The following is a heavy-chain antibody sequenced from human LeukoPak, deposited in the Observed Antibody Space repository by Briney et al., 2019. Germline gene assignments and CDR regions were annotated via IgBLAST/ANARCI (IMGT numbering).Heavy chain of an antibody. CDR2: ISDSGGNT. J-gene: IGHJ4*02. Sequence: GGSLRLSCAASGFTFSSYGMSWVHQAPGKGLEWVSTISDSGGNTYYADSGKGRFTISRDNSKNTLYLQVDSLRAEDTAVYYCAKGGARYFDWLAIDYWGQGTLVTVSS. V-gene: IGHV3-23*01. CDR1: GFTFSSYG. D-gene: IGHD3-9*01. CDR3: AKGGARYFDWLAIDY.